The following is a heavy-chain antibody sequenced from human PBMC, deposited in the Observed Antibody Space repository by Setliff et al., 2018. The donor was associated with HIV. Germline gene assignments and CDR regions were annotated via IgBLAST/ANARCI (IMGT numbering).Heavy chain of an antibody. J-gene: IGHJ4*02. D-gene: IGHD6-13*01. V-gene: IGHV4-59*01. CDR2: MDNRGNT. Sequence: SETLSLTCSVSGVSISDYYWNWIRQPPGKGLEWIGYMDNRGNTNYSPSLKSRITISVDTSKNHFSLKLNSVTAADTAVYYCARQQHSSDLKIWNYWGQGTLVTVSS. CDR3: ARQQHSSDLKIWNY. CDR1: GVSISDYY.